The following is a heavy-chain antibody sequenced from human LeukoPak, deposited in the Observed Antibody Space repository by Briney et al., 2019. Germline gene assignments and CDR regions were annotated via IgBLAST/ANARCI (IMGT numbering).Heavy chain of an antibody. D-gene: IGHD3-9*01. Sequence: SETLSLTCTVSGGSISSSSYYWGWIRQPPGKGLEWIGSIYYSGSTHYNPSLKSRVTISVDTSKNQFSLKLSSVTAADTAVYYCARLQPLDDILTGYSTFDYRGQGTLVTVSS. CDR1: GGSISSSSYY. V-gene: IGHV4-39*01. J-gene: IGHJ4*02. CDR3: ARLQPLDDILTGYSTFDY. CDR2: IYYSGST.